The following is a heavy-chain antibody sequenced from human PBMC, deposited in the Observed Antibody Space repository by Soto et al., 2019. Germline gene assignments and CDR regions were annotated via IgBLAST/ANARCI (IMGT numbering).Heavy chain of an antibody. D-gene: IGHD3-9*01. CDR1: GGSISSGGYY. V-gene: IGHV4-31*02. CDR2: IYYSVST. J-gene: IGHJ4*02. Sequence: SETLSLTCTVSGGSISSGGYYWSWIRQYPGKGLEWIGYIYYSVSTYYNPSLKSRITISVDTSKNQFSLKLSSVTAADTAVYYCARSPGVLTGYPRLMYFDYWGQGTLVTVSS. CDR3: ARSPGVLTGYPRLMYFDY.